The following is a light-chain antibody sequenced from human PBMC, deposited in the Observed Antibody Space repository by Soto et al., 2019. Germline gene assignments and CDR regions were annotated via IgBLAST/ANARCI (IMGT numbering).Light chain of an antibody. Sequence: DIVLTQSPDTLSLSPGERSTVSRRASQSVASLYLAWYQQKPGQAPQLLIYAASTLQSGVPSRFSGSGSGTDFTLTISGLQPEDLATYYCQSYNTARPTFGQGTRLEIK. V-gene: IGKV3-20*02. J-gene: IGKJ5*01. CDR1: QSVASLY. CDR3: QSYNTARPT. CDR2: AAS.